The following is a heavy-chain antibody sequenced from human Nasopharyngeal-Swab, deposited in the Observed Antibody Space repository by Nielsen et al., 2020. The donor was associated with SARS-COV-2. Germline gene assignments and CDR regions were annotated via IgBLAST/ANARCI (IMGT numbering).Heavy chain of an antibody. J-gene: IGHJ4*02. Sequence: RQAPGKGLEWIAYIYYSGSTYYNPSLKSRVTISVDTSKNQFSLKLSSVTAADTAVYYCARIAAAGIFDYWGQGTLVPSPQ. CDR2: IYYSGST. V-gene: IGHV4-31*02. D-gene: IGHD6-13*01. CDR3: ARIAAAGIFDY.